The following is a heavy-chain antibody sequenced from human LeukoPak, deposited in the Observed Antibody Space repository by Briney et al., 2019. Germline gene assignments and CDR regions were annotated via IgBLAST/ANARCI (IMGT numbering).Heavy chain of an antibody. V-gene: IGHV3-48*03. CDR1: GFTFSSYE. CDR3: VRVCRGSHYEDWFDP. Sequence: PGGPLRLSCAASGFTFSSYEMNWVRQAPGKGLAWVSYFSSSGTSIYIEGSVKGRFTISRDNANSLLFLQMNSLRAEDTAVYYCVRVCRGSHYEDWFDPWGQGIPVPVSS. J-gene: IGHJ5*02. D-gene: IGHD1-26*01. CDR2: FSSSGTSI.